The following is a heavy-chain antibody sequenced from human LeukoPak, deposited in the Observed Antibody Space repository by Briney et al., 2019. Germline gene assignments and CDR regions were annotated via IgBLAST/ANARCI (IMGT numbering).Heavy chain of an antibody. CDR3: GRAFPPLRTASAGDL. V-gene: IGHV3-21*01. D-gene: IGHD3-16*01. J-gene: IGHJ4*02. Sequence: GGSLRLSCSASGFSFSDYDMNWFRQAPGKGLEWISSISGRSSHVYYGDSVKGRFSISRDSAMNSVFLQMNSLGVDDTAVYYCGRAFPPLRTASAGDLWGQGTLVIVSS. CDR2: ISGRSSHV. CDR1: GFSFSDYD.